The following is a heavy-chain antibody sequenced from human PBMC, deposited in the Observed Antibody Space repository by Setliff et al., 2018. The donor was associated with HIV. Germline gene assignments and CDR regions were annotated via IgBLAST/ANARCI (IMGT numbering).Heavy chain of an antibody. J-gene: IGHJ3*02. Sequence: SVKVSCKASGGNFNRSAISWVRQAPGQGLEWMGGIIPFFGTPNYAQNFQGRVTISAYESTYTAYLELISLRSEDTATYYCARAQRLFTDAFNIWGRGTMVTVSS. CDR2: IIPFFGTP. CDR1: GGNFNRSA. CDR3: ARAQRLFTDAFNI. D-gene: IGHD6-19*01. V-gene: IGHV1-69*13.